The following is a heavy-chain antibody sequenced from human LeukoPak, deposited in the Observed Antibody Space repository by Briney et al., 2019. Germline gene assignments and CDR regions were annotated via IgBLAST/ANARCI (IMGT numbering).Heavy chain of an antibody. D-gene: IGHD3-22*01. CDR2: FDPEDGET. J-gene: IGHJ4*02. Sequence: ASVKVSCKVSGYTLTELSMHWVRQAPGKGREWMGGFDPEDGETIYAQKFQGRVTMTADTSTDTAYMELSSLRSEDTAVYYCASADDSSGYYLRALDYWGQGTLVTVSS. CDR3: ASADDSSGYYLRALDY. CDR1: GYTLTELS. V-gene: IGHV1-24*01.